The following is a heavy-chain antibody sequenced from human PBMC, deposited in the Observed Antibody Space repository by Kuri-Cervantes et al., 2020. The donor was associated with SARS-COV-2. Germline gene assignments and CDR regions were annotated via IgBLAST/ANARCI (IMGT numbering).Heavy chain of an antibody. Sequence: GSLRLSCTVSGGSISSYYWSWIRQPAGKGLEWIGRIYTSGSTNYNPSLKSRVTMSVDTSKNQFSLKLSSVTAADTAVYYCARLYSYSSHKSFDYWGQGTLVTVSS. CDR2: IYTSGST. J-gene: IGHJ4*02. V-gene: IGHV4-4*07. CDR3: ARLYSYSSHKSFDY. CDR1: GGSISSYY. D-gene: IGHD6-19*01.